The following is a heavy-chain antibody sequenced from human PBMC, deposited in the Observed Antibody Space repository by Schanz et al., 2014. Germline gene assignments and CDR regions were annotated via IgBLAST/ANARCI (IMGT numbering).Heavy chain of an antibody. CDR2: ISYDGSSK. D-gene: IGHD3-22*01. CDR1: GFTVSNSY. J-gene: IGHJ4*02. V-gene: IGHV3-30*18. Sequence: VQLLESGGGLVQPGGSLRLSCAASGFTVSNSYIHWVRQAPGKGLEWVALISYDGSSKNHADSVQGRFTISRDNSKNTLYLQMNSLRAEDTAIYFCAKDAAYYDSVIFPDHWGQGTLVTVSS. CDR3: AKDAAYYDSVIFPDH.